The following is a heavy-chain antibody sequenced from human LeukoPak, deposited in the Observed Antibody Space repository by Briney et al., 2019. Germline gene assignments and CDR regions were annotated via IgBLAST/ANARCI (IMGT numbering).Heavy chain of an antibody. CDR1: GFSVISNY. Sequence: GGTLRLSCAASGFSVISNYISWVRQAPGKGLEWVSYISSSSNTIKYADSVKGRFTISRDNSKNTLYLQMNSLRDEDTAVYFCARDRAEGKTWVEFDPWGQGTLVTVSS. CDR3: ARDRAEGKTWVEFDP. CDR2: ISSSSNTI. V-gene: IGHV3-48*02. J-gene: IGHJ5*02.